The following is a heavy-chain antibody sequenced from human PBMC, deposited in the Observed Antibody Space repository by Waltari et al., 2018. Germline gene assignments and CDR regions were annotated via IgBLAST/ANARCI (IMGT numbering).Heavy chain of an antibody. D-gene: IGHD3-10*01. CDR3: ARAITMAPGDAFDI. J-gene: IGHJ3*02. CDR1: GGTFSSYA. CDR2: IIPIFGTA. Sequence: QVQLVQTGAEVKKPGSSVKVSCKASGGTFSSYAISWVRQAPGQGLEWMGGIIPIFGTANYEQKFQGRVTITADESTSTAYMELSSLRSEETAVYYCARAITMAPGDAFDIWGQGTMVTVSS. V-gene: IGHV1-69*01.